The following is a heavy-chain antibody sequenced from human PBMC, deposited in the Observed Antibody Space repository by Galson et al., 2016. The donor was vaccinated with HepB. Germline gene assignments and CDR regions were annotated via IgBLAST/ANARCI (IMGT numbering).Heavy chain of an antibody. CDR1: GGPFSTYA. CDR3: VRPHASGSVNHYYGMDV. D-gene: IGHD3-10*01. V-gene: IGHV1-69*13. J-gene: IGHJ6*02. Sequence: SVKVSCKASGGPFSTYALSWVRQAPGQGLEWVGGIVPILRTPSYAQRLKGRVTITADESTSTVYMELSSLTYQDTAVYYCVRPHASGSVNHYYGMDVWGQGTTVTVSS. CDR2: IVPILRTP.